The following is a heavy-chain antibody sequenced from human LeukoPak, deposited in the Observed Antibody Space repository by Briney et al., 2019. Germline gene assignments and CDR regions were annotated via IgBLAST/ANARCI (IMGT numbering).Heavy chain of an antibody. CDR2: IHYSGST. CDR1: GGSISSGDHY. V-gene: IGHV4-30-4*02. Sequence: SETLSLTCTVSGGSISSGDHYWTWIRQPPGKGLEWIGYIHYSGSTYYNPSLKSRVTISVDTSKNQFSLKLSSVTAADTAVYYCARAKYYYDSSGYYYWGQGTLVTVSS. CDR3: ARAKYYYDSSGYYY. D-gene: IGHD3-22*01. J-gene: IGHJ4*02.